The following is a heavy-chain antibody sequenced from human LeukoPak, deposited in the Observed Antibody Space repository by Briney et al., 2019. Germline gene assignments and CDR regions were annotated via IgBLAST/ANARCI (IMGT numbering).Heavy chain of an antibody. V-gene: IGHV1-46*01. CDR3: ARLAGEIVVVTAIQRYYYYGMDV. CDR2: INPTGGST. Sequence: GASVKVSCKASGYTFPSYFMHWVRQAPGQGLEWMGIINPTGGSTTYAQKFQGRVTMTRDTSTSTVYMELSSLRSEDTAVYYCARLAGEIVVVTAIQRYYYYGMDVWGQGTTVTVSS. D-gene: IGHD2-21*02. CDR1: GYTFPSYF. J-gene: IGHJ6*02.